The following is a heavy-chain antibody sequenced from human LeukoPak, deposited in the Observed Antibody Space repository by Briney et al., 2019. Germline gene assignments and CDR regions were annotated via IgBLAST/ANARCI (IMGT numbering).Heavy chain of an antibody. J-gene: IGHJ5*02. CDR2: MNPNSGNT. CDR1: GYTFTSYD. D-gene: IGHD1-14*01. Sequence: ASVKVSCKASGYTFTSYDIRWVRQATGQGLEWMGWMNPNSGNTGYAQKFQGRVTMTRNTSISTAYMELSSLRSEDTAVYYCARGRRLRGWFDPWGQGNLVTVSS. V-gene: IGHV1-8*01. CDR3: ARGRRLRGWFDP.